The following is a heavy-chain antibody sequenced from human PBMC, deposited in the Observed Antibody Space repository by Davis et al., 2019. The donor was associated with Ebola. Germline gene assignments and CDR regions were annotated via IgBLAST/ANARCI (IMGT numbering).Heavy chain of an antibody. D-gene: IGHD6-6*01. V-gene: IGHV1-46*01. Sequence: ASVKVSCKASGGSLSSYRLTWVRQAPGQGLEWMGIINPSGGSTSYAQKFQGRVTMTRDTSTSTVYMELSSLRSEDTAVYYCARDRLYCASGDGQVVRCLLSDYWGQGTLVTVSS. J-gene: IGHJ4*02. CDR3: ARDRLYCASGDGQVVRCLLSDY. CDR2: INPSGGST. CDR1: GGSLSSYR.